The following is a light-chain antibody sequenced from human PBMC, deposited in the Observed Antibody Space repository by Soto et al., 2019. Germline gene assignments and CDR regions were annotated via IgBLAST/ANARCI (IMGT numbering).Light chain of an antibody. Sequence: QSVLTQPASVSGSPGQSITISCTGTSSDVGGYNYVSWYQQHPGKAPKLMIYDVSNRPSGVSNRFSGSMSGNTASLTISGLQAEDEADYYCSSYTSSSPYVFGTGTKVTVL. CDR2: DVS. CDR1: SSDVGGYNY. J-gene: IGLJ1*01. V-gene: IGLV2-14*01. CDR3: SSYTSSSPYV.